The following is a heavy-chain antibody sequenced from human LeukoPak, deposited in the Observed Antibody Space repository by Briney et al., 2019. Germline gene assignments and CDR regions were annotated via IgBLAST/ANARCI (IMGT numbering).Heavy chain of an antibody. CDR3: CRLLAALPVRGAFDL. CDR2: FTAAST. D-gene: IGHD2-8*02. V-gene: IGHV1-18*04. J-gene: IGHJ3*01. CDR1: GYTCTSYA. Sequence: GASVKLSCKDSGYTCTSYAINWVRQAPAQGLEWMGMFTAASTTYAKHLQARVTLTADTSKNTDYQELSSLTSDDTSVYYCCRLLAALPVRGAFDLWGQGTMVTVAS.